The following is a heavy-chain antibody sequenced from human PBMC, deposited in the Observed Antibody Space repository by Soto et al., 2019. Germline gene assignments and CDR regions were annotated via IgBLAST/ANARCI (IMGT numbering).Heavy chain of an antibody. D-gene: IGHD6-13*01. CDR3: ARDPPYSSSWYFDY. CDR1: GGTFSSYT. Sequence: QVQLVQSGAEVKKPGSSVKVSCKASGGTFSSYTISWVRQAPGQGLEWMGRIIPILGIANYAQKFQGRVTXXAXKSXSTAYMELSSLRSEDTAVYYCARDPPYSSSWYFDYWGQGTLVTVSS. CDR2: IIPILGIA. J-gene: IGHJ4*02. V-gene: IGHV1-69*08.